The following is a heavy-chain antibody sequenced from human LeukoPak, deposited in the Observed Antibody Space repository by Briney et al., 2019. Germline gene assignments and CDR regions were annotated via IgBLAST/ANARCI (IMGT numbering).Heavy chain of an antibody. CDR1: GGSISSSTYY. J-gene: IGHJ2*01. CDR3: ARDREGATVSYFDL. D-gene: IGHD1-26*01. Sequence: PSETLSLTCTVSGGSISSSTYYWGWIRQPPGKGLEWIGTIYFSGSTYYNPSLKSRVTISVDTSKNQFSLKLSSVTAADTAVYYCARDREGATVSYFDLWGRGTLVTVSS. V-gene: IGHV4-39*07. CDR2: IYFSGST.